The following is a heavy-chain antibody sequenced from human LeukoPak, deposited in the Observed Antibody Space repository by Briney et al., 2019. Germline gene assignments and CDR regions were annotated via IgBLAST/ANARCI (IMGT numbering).Heavy chain of an antibody. CDR1: GFTFSNSW. D-gene: IGHD6-19*01. CDR3: AKVFNPYSSGWRLDY. J-gene: IGHJ4*02. Sequence: GGSLRLSCAASGFTFSNSWMNWVRQAPGKGLEWVATIKPDGSEKYYVGSVKGRFTLSRDNAKNSLYLQMNSLRAEDTAVYYCAKVFNPYSSGWRLDYWGQGTLVTVSS. CDR2: IKPDGSEK. V-gene: IGHV3-7*01.